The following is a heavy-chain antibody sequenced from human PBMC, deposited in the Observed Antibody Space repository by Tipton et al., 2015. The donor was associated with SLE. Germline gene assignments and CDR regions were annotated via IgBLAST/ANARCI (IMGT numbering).Heavy chain of an antibody. D-gene: IGHD6-19*01. J-gene: IGHJ4*02. V-gene: IGHV4-39*07. CDR2: ISYSGNT. CDR3: ASWAGSGLTTYFDY. CDR1: GFTFSSYE. Sequence: LRLSCAASGFTFSSYEMNWIRQPPGKGLEWIGSISYSGNTYYSPSLNSRVTTSFDTSKNQFSLKLSSVTAADTAVYYCASWAGSGLTTYFDYWGQGTLVTVSS.